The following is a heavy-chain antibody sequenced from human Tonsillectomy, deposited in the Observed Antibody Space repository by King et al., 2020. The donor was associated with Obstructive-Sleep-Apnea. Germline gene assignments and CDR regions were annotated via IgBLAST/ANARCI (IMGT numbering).Heavy chain of an antibody. V-gene: IGHV3-9*01. CDR3: AKVRVVAATLDAFDI. D-gene: IGHD2-15*01. J-gene: IGHJ3*02. CDR1: GFTFDDYA. Sequence: VQLVESGGGLVQPGRSLRLSCAASGFTFDDYAMHWVRHAPGKGLEWVSGISWNSRSIAYADSVKGRFTISRDNAKNSLYLQMNSLRAEDTALYYCAKVRVVAATLDAFDIGGQGTMVTVSS. CDR2: ISWNSRSI.